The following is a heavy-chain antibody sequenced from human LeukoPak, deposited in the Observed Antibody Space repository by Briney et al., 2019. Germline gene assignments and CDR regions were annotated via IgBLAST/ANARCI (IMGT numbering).Heavy chain of an antibody. J-gene: IGHJ4*02. CDR3: ASFCANWGCGGENYFDY. CDR2: IYHSGST. V-gene: IGHV4-59*01. D-gene: IGHD7-27*01. Sequence: SETLYLTCTVSGDSITSYYWSWIRQPPGKGLEWIGYIYHSGSTNYNPSIKSRVTTSVDTSTNQLSLKLSSVTAADTAVYYCASFCANWGCGGENYFDYWGQGTLVTVSS. CDR1: GDSITSYY.